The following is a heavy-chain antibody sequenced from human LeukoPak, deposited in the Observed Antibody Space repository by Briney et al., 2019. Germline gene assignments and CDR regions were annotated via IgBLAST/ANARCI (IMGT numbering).Heavy chain of an antibody. CDR1: GGSISSYY. V-gene: IGHV4-59*01. CDR2: IYYSGST. J-gene: IGHJ6*03. Sequence: SETLSLTCTVSGGSISSYYWSWIRQPPGKGLEWIGYIYYSGSTNYNPSLKSRVTISVDTSKNQFSLKLSSVTAADTAVYYCASSNSYYYDSSGYYYPAYYYYMDVRGKGTTVTVSS. CDR3: ASSNSYYYDSSGYYYPAYYYYMDV. D-gene: IGHD3-22*01.